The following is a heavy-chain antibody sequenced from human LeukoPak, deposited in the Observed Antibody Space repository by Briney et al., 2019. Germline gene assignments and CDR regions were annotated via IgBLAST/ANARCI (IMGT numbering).Heavy chain of an antibody. V-gene: IGHV3-21*01. Sequence: GGSLRLSCAASGFTFSSYSMNWVRQAPGKGLEWVSSISSSSSYIYYADSVKGRFTISRDNAKNSLYLQMNSLRAEDTAVYYCARENGTGYSSGWADHTGYSFDYWGQGTLVTVSS. CDR1: GFTFSSYS. CDR3: ARENGTGYSSGWADHTGYSFDY. CDR2: ISSSSSYI. D-gene: IGHD6-19*01. J-gene: IGHJ4*02.